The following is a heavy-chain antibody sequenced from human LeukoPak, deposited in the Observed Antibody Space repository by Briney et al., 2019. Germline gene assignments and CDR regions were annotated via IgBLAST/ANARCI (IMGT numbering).Heavy chain of an antibody. V-gene: IGHV4-61*02. D-gene: IGHD6-19*01. J-gene: IGHJ6*03. CDR1: GGSISSGSYH. CDR3: AAVAYYYYYYIDV. Sequence: SETLSLTCTASGGSISSGSYHWSWIRQPAGKGLEWIGRIYTSGSTNYNHSHKRRITISVDTSKNQLSLKLSSVIAADTAVYYCAAVAYYYYYYIDVWGKGTTVTISS. CDR2: IYTSGST.